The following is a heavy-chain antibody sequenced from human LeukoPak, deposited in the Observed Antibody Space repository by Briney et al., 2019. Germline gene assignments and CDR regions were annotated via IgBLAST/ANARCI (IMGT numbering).Heavy chain of an antibody. J-gene: IGHJ5*02. CDR1: GFTFDDYA. V-gene: IGHV3-9*01. D-gene: IGHD5-24*01. CDR2: ISWNSGSI. Sequence: GGSLRLSCAASGFTFDDYAMHWVRQAPGKGLEWVSGISWNSGSIGYADSVKGRFTISRDNSKNTLYLQMNSLRAEDTAVYYCAKDLEGYTWGQGTLVTVSS. CDR3: AKDLEGYT.